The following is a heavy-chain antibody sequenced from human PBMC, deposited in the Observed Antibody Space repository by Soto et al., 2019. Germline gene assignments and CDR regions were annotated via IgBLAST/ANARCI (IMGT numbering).Heavy chain of an antibody. CDR1: GFTFSSYW. D-gene: IGHD2-2*01. CDR3: ARVETCSSTSCYAVFDY. Sequence: EVPLVESGGGLVQPGGSLRLSCAASGFTFSSYWMHWVRQAPGQGLVWVSRINSAGSSTTYADSVQGRFTISRDNAKNTLYLQMNSLRAEDTAVYYCARVETCSSTSCYAVFDYWGQGTLVTVSS. V-gene: IGHV3-74*03. CDR2: INSAGSST. J-gene: IGHJ4*02.